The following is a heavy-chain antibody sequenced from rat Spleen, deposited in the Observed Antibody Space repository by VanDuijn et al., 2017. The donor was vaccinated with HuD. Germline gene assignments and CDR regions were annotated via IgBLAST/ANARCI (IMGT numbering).Heavy chain of an antibody. V-gene: IGHV5-19*01. CDR1: GLTFSDYG. J-gene: IGHJ2*01. D-gene: IGHD1-5*01. CDR2: ISPSGGDT. CDR3: ATDTTLYFDY. Sequence: EVQLVESGGGLVQPGRSLKLSCAASGLTFSDYGMAWVRQAPTKGLEWVASISPSGGDTYYRDSVKGRFTISRDNAKSTLYLQMDSLRSEDTATYYCATDTTLYFDYWGQGVMVTVSS.